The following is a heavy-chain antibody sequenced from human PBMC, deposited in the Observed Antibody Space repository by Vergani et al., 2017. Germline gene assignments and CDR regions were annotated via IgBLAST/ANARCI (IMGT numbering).Heavy chain of an antibody. V-gene: IGHV1-69*01. D-gene: IGHD3-16*01. Sequence: QVQLVQSGAAVKKPGSSVKVSCKASGGTFSNHGINWLRRAPGQGLEWMGGIIPLFHVANYAQKFQGRVAINADVSTNTVYMDLSSLKSEDTAIYYCARDLRPTVGLGFYHYMDVWGEGTSVIVSS. CDR1: GGTFSNHG. CDR3: ARDLRPTVGLGFYHYMDV. J-gene: IGHJ6*03. CDR2: IIPLFHVA.